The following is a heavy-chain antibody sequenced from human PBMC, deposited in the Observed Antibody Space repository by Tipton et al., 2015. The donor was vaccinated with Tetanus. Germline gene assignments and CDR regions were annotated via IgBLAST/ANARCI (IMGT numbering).Heavy chain of an antibody. CDR3: ARHLTYTYTSRYFDY. CDR1: GASMGDYY. Sequence: TLSLTCTVSGASMGDYYWSWFRQPPGKRLEWLGYINHSGTTNYNPSLKSRVTMSVDTSRNQFSLNLTSVTAADTAVYYCARHLTYTYTSRYFDYWGLGTLVTVSS. J-gene: IGHJ4*02. V-gene: IGHV4-59*08. D-gene: IGHD5-18*01. CDR2: INHSGTT.